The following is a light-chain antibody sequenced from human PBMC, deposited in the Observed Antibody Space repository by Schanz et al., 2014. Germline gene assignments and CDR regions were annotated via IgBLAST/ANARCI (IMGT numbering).Light chain of an antibody. J-gene: IGLJ3*02. CDR1: SSDVGGYDY. V-gene: IGLV2-14*01. CDR2: DVN. Sequence: QSALAQPASVSGSPGQSVTISCTGTSSDVGGYDYVSWYQQHPGRAPKLVISDVNNRPSGVSNRFSGSKFGNPASLLISGLQSDDEADYYCCSFTSRSTWVFGVGTKLTVL. CDR3: CSFTSRSTWV.